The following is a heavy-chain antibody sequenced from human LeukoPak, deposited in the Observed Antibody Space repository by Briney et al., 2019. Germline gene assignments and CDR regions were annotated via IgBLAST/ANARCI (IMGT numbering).Heavy chain of an antibody. D-gene: IGHD4-23*01. V-gene: IGHV1-2*02. J-gene: IGHJ4*02. Sequence: ASVKVSRKASGYTFTGYYMHWVRQAPGQGLEWMGWINPNSGGTNYAQKFQGRVTMTRDTSISTAYMELSRLRSDDTAVYYCVTSYGGNSPFDYWGQGTLVTVSS. CDR2: INPNSGGT. CDR3: VTSYGGNSPFDY. CDR1: GYTFTGYY.